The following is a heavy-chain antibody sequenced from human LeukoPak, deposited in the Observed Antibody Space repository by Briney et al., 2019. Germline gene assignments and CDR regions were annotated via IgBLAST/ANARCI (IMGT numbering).Heavy chain of an antibody. D-gene: IGHD3-10*01. CDR1: GGSINSSSYY. CDR3: ARVGYYARAFDI. Sequence: PSETLSLTCTVSGGSINSSSYYWAWIRQPPGKGLEWIGSIYYSGSTYYNPSLKSRVTISVDTSKNHFSLKLSSVTAADTAVYYCARVGYYARAFDIWGQGTMVTVSS. V-gene: IGHV4-39*07. CDR2: IYYSGST. J-gene: IGHJ3*02.